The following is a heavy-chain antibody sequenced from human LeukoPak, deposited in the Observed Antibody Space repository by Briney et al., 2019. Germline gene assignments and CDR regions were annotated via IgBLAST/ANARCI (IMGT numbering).Heavy chain of an antibody. V-gene: IGHV4-34*12. Sequence: SETLSLTCAVYGGSFSGYYWSWIRQPPGKGLEWIGSIFHSGSTNYNPSLKSRVTISVDTSKNQFSLKLSSVTAADTAVYYCARASGLGGSSSGAWGAIFDYWGQGTLVTVSA. J-gene: IGHJ4*02. D-gene: IGHD1-26*01. CDR2: IFHSGST. CDR3: ARASGLGGSSSGAWGAIFDY. CDR1: GGSFSGYY.